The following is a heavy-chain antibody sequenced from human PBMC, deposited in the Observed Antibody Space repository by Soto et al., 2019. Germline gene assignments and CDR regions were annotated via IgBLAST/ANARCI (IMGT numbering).Heavy chain of an antibody. V-gene: IGHV3-30*18. D-gene: IGHD1-1*01. J-gene: IGHJ4*02. Sequence: QVQLVESGGGVVQLGRSLRLSCAASGFSFSSYGMHWVRQAPGKGLGWVAMISYDGTDEYYADSVKGRFTISRDNSKNAVYLQMNSLRAEDTAVYYCAKQESYWNGPFDYWGQGTLVTVSS. CDR2: ISYDGTDE. CDR3: AKQESYWNGPFDY. CDR1: GFSFSSYG.